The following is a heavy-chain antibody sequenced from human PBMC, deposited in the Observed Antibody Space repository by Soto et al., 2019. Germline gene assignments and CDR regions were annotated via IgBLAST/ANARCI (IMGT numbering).Heavy chain of an antibody. CDR3: ARDGVQLWNAHDY. CDR2: IKQDGSEK. V-gene: IGHV3-7*03. Sequence: PGGSLRLSCAASGFTFSSYWMSWVRQAPGKGLEWVANIKQDGSEKYYVDSVKGRFTISRDNAKNSLYLQMNSLRAEDTAVYYCARDGVQLWNAHDYWGQGTLVTVSS. D-gene: IGHD5-18*01. J-gene: IGHJ4*02. CDR1: GFTFSSYW.